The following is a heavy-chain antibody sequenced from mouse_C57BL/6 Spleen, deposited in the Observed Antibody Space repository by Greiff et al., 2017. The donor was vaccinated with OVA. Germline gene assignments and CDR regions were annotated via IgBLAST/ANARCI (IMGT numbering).Heavy chain of an antibody. CDR1: GYTFTSYW. CDR3: ARGTPYFDY. J-gene: IGHJ2*01. D-gene: IGHD3-1*01. V-gene: IGHV1-50*01. CDR2: IDPSDSYT. Sequence: VKLQQPGAELVKPGASVKLSCKASGYTFTSYWMQWVKQRPGQGLEWIGEIDPSDSYTNYNQKFKGKATLTVDTSSSTAYMQLSSLTSEDSAVYYCARGTPYFDYWGQGTTLTVSS.